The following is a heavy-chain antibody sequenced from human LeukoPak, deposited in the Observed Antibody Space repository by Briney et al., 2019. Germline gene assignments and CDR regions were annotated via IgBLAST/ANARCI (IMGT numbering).Heavy chain of an antibody. V-gene: IGHV1-24*01. CDR3: ATDKETQLALDY. J-gene: IGHJ4*02. Sequence: ASVKVSCKVSGYTLTELSMHWVRQAPGKGLEWMGGFDPEDGETTYAQKFQGRVTMTEDTSTYIAYMELSSLRSEDTAVYYCATDKETQLALDYWGQGTLVTVSS. D-gene: IGHD3-3*02. CDR2: FDPEDGET. CDR1: GYTLTELS.